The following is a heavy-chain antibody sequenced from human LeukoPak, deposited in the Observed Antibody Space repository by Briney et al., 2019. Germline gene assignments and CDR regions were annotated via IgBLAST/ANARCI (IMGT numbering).Heavy chain of an antibody. CDR2: ISGSGGST. CDR3: AKDPYDSSGYYYAGTNY. J-gene: IGHJ4*02. Sequence: GGSLRLSCAASGFTFSSYAMSWVRQAPGKGLEWVSAISGSGGSTYYADSVKGRFTISRDNSKNTLYLQMNSLRAEDTAVYYCAKDPYDSSGYYYAGTNYWGQGTLVTVSS. D-gene: IGHD3-22*01. V-gene: IGHV3-23*01. CDR1: GFTFSSYA.